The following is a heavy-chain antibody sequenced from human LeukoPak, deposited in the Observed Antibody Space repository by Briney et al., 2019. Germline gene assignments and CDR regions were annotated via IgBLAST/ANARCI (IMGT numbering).Heavy chain of an antibody. CDR3: ARLWESYYYYMDV. J-gene: IGHJ6*03. V-gene: IGHV4-34*01. CDR1: GGSFSGYY. CDR2: INNSGST. D-gene: IGHD1-26*01. Sequence: SETLSLTCAVYGGSFSGYYWSWIRQPPGKGLEWIGEINNSGSTNYNPSLKSRVTISVDTSKNQFSLKLSSVTAADTAVYYCARLWESYYYYMDVWGKGTTVTVSS.